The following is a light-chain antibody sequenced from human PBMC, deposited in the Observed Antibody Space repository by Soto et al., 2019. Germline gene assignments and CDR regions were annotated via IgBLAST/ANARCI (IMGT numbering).Light chain of an antibody. CDR2: NVK. J-gene: IGLJ1*01. CDR3: TSSTSDSLYV. Sequence: VLTQPASVSGSPGQSITISCTGTSSDVGGSNYVSWYQQYPGKVPKLLIYNVKIRPSGVSNRFSGSKSGNTASLTISGLQAEDEADYFCTSSTSDSLYVFGTGTKVTVL. V-gene: IGLV2-14*01. CDR1: SSDVGGSNY.